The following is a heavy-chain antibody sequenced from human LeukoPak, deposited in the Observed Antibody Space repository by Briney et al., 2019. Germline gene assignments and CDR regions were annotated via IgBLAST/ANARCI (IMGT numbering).Heavy chain of an antibody. D-gene: IGHD3-16*02. V-gene: IGHV3-74*01. CDR1: GFTLSSYL. J-gene: IGHJ3*02. CDR3: ARGGYSAGFDI. Sequence: AGGSLSPSCAASGFTLSSYLMHGVRQAPGKGLVWVSRIENDGSTTTYADSVKGRFTISRDNAKNTLYLQMNSLRAEDTAVYYCARGGYSAGFDIWGQRTLVTVSS. CDR2: IENDGSTT.